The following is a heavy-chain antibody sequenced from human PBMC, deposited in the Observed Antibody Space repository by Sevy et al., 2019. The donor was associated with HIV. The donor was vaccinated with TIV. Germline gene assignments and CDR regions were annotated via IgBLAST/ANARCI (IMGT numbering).Heavy chain of an antibody. CDR3: ARHVGDYVFRYFDL. CDR2: VHNTGSA. Sequence: SETLSLTCTVSGGSVTRGQFYWSWIRQPAGKGLEWIGRVHNTGSATYNPSLRNRVGMSIDTSKNQFSLVLSSVTAADTAVYYCARHVGDYVFRYFDLWAVAPWSPSPQ. D-gene: IGHD4-17*01. J-gene: IGHJ2*01. V-gene: IGHV4-61*02. CDR1: GGSVTRGQFY.